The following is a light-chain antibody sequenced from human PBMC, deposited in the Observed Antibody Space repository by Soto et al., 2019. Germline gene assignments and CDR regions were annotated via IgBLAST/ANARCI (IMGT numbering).Light chain of an antibody. V-gene: IGLV1-44*01. CDR3: AAWDDSLNGPV. Sequence: QSVLTQPPSASGTPGQRVTISCSGGSSNVGSNTVNWYQQLPGTAPKVLMYNNNQRPSGVPDRFSGSKSGTSASLAISGLQSEDEADYYCAAWDDSLNGPVFGGGTKLTVL. CDR1: SSNVGSNT. CDR2: NNN. J-gene: IGLJ2*01.